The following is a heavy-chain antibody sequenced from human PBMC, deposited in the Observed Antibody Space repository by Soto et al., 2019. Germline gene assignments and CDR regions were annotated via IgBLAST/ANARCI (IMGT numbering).Heavy chain of an antibody. CDR3: TTDTMVRGVIFSR. V-gene: IGHV3-15*07. CDR1: SVSNAW. J-gene: IGHJ4*02. Sequence: SVSNAWMNWVRPAPGKGLEWVGRIKSKTDGGTTDYAAPVKGRFTISRDDSKNTLYLQMNSLKTEDTAVYYCTTDTMVRGVIFSRWGQGTLVTVSS. D-gene: IGHD3-10*01. CDR2: IKSKTDGGTT.